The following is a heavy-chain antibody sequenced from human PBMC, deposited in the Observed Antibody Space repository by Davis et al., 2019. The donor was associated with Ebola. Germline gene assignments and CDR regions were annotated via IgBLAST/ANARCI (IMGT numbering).Heavy chain of an antibody. Sequence: GESLKISCAASGFTFDDYTMHWVRQAPGKGLEWVSLISWDGGSTYYADSVKGRFTISRDNSKNTLYLEMHSLRPEDTAIYYCAKVVLHYFAVADRSEYYFDSWGRGTLVSVSS. CDR1: GFTFDDYT. V-gene: IGHV3-43*01. CDR3: AKVVLHYFAVADRSEYYFDS. D-gene: IGHD6-19*01. CDR2: ISWDGGST. J-gene: IGHJ4*02.